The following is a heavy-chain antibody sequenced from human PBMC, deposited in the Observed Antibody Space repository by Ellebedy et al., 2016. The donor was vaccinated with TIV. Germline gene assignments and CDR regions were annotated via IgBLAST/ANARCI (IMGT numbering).Heavy chain of an antibody. CDR2: ISGGGDRT. CDR3: AKGSSSGFNYDRVGFEY. CDR1: GFTFSSFA. D-gene: IGHD3-22*01. J-gene: IGHJ4*01. V-gene: IGHV3-23*01. Sequence: GGSLRLSCAASGFTFSSFAMHWVRQAPGKGLEWLSVISGGGDRTYDADSVKGRFTITRDNSKITLYLQLNRLRTEDTAVYFCAKGSSSGFNYDRVGFEYWGQGTLVTVSS.